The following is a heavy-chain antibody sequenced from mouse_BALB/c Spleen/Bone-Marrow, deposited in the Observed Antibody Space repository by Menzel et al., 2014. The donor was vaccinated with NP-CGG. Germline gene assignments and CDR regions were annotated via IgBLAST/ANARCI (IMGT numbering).Heavy chain of an antibody. J-gene: IGHJ4*01. D-gene: IGHD3-2*02. V-gene: IGHV5-9-4*01. CDR3: ARSPQRDYAMDY. CDR1: GFIFSSYA. CDR2: ISSGGSYT. Sequence: EVKLVESGGGLVKPGGSLKLSCAASGFIFSSYAMSWVRQSPEKRLEWVAEISSGGSYTYYPDTVTGRFTISRDNAKNTLYLEMSSLRSEDTAMYYCARSPQRDYAMDYWGQGTSVTVSS.